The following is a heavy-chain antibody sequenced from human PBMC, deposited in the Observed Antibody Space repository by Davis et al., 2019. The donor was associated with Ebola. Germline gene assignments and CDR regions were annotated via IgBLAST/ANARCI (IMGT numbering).Heavy chain of an antibody. D-gene: IGHD3-22*01. V-gene: IGHV3-23*01. CDR2: ISGSGGST. J-gene: IGHJ5*02. CDR3: AKDQYYESSAYYYA. Sequence: GESLKISCAASGFTFSSYAMSWVRQGPGKGLEWVSAISGSGGSTYYADSVKGRFTISRDNSKNTLYLQMNSLRAEDTAVYYCAKDQYYESSAYYYAWGQGTLVTVSS. CDR1: GFTFSSYA.